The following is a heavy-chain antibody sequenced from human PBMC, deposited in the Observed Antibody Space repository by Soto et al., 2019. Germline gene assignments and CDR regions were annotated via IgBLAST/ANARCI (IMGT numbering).Heavy chain of an antibody. J-gene: IGHJ5*02. CDR1: GGSISSSSYY. CDR3: ASSPPGGNWFDP. Sequence: SETLSLTCAVSGGSISSSSYYWIWIRQPPGKGLEWVGSIFYRGTAYYNPSLRSRVAISVDTSNNQFSLNLNSVTAADTAVYYCASSPPGGNWFDPWGQGTLVTVSS. V-gene: IGHV4-39*01. CDR2: IFYRGTA. D-gene: IGHD3-16*01.